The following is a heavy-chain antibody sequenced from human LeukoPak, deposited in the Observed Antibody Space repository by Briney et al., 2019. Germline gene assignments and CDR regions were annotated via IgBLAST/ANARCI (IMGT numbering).Heavy chain of an antibody. J-gene: IGHJ6*02. CDR3: ARDRSVYFYYGMDV. Sequence: GGSLRLSCAASGFTFNTYAMHWVRQAPGKGLEWVAAISYDGINKYYADSVEGRFTVSRDNSKSTLHLDVNILRAEDTAVFYCARDRSVYFYYGMDVWGQGTTVIVSS. V-gene: IGHV3-30*01. D-gene: IGHD1-26*01. CDR1: GFTFNTYA. CDR2: ISYDGINK.